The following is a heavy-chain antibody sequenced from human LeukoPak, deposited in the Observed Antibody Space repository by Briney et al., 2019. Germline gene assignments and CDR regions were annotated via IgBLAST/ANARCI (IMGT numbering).Heavy chain of an antibody. CDR1: GYTFTSYY. Sequence: VASVTVSCKASGYTFTSYYMHWARQAPGQGLEWMGIINPSGGSTSYAQKFQGRVTMTRDTSMSTVYMELSSLRSEDTAVYYCARDTGGDTLYGMDVWGQGTTVTVSS. D-gene: IGHD3-16*01. V-gene: IGHV1-46*01. J-gene: IGHJ6*02. CDR2: INPSGGST. CDR3: ARDTGGDTLYGMDV.